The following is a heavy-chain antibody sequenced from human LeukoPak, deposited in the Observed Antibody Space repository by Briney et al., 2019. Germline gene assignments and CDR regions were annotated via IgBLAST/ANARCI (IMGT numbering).Heavy chain of an antibody. CDR1: GFTFNIYA. CDR2: ISNSGGST. V-gene: IGHV3-23*01. Sequence: PGGSLRLSCVVSGFTFNIYAMTWVRQAPGKGLEWVSVISNSGGSTYYADSVKGRFTISRDNSKNTLYLQMNSLRAEDTAVYYCVKREGDSTLGDGFDIWGQGTMVTASS. CDR3: VKREGDSTLGDGFDI. J-gene: IGHJ3*02. D-gene: IGHD3-22*01.